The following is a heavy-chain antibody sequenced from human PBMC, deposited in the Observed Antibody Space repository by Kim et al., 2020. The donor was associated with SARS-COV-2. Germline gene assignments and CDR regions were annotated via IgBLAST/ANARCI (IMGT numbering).Heavy chain of an antibody. V-gene: IGHV4-30-2*05. CDR3: ARQTFYSAYFDF. D-gene: IGHD1-26*01. CDR2: T. Sequence: THYNPSLKGRLTISLAASKNQFSLNFNSVTLADTAVYFCARQTFYSAYFDFWGQGTLVTVSS. J-gene: IGHJ4*02.